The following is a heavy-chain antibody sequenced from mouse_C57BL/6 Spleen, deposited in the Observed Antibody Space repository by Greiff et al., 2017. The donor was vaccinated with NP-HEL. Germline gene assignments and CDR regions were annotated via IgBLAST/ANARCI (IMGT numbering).Heavy chain of an antibody. D-gene: IGHD1-1*01. CDR3: ARGSYYYGSSYGYFDY. J-gene: IGHJ2*01. CDR1: GYTFTDYY. V-gene: IGHV1-26*01. Sequence: VQLQQSGPELVKPGASVKISCKASGYTFTDYYMNWVKQSHGKSLEWIGDINPNNGGTSYNQKFKGKATLTVDKSSSTAYMELRSLTSEDSAVYYCARGSYYYGSSYGYFDYWGQGTTLTVSS. CDR2: INPNNGGT.